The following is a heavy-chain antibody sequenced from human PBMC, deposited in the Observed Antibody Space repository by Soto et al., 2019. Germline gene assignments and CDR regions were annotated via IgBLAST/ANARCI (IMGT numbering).Heavy chain of an antibody. V-gene: IGHV3-7*01. CDR1: GFTFSSYW. CDR3: ARDASSGWYFAFDI. D-gene: IGHD6-19*01. CDR2: IKQDGSEK. J-gene: IGHJ3*02. Sequence: GGSLRLSCAASGFTFSSYWMSWVRQAPGKGLEWVANIKQDGSEKYHVDSVKGRFTISRDNAKNSLYLQMNSLRAEDTAVYYCARDASSGWYFAFDIWGQGTMVTVSS.